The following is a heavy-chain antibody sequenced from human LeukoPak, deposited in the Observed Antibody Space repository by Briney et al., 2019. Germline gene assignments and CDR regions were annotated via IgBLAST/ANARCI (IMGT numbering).Heavy chain of an antibody. Sequence: SETLSLTCAVYGGSFSGYYWSWIRQPPGKGLEWIGEINHRGSTNYNPSLKSRVTISVDTSKNQFSLKLSSVTAADTAMYYCARWGSSSSGDFDYWGQGTLVTVSS. CDR3: ARWGSSSSGDFDY. J-gene: IGHJ4*02. CDR1: GGSFSGYY. V-gene: IGHV4-34*01. CDR2: INHRGST. D-gene: IGHD6-6*01.